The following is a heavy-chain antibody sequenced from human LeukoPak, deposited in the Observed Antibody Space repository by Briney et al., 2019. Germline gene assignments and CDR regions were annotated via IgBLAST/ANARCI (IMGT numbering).Heavy chain of an antibody. D-gene: IGHD1-1*01. CDR3: ARERDNNYYYYGMDV. CDR1: GYTFTGYY. CDR2: INPNSGGT. Sequence: ASVKVSCKASGYTFTGYYMHWVRQAPGQGLEWMGWINPNSGGTNYAQKFQGWVTMTRDTSISTAYMELSSLRSEDTAVYYCARERDNNYYYYGMDVWGQGTTVTVSS. V-gene: IGHV1-2*04. J-gene: IGHJ6*02.